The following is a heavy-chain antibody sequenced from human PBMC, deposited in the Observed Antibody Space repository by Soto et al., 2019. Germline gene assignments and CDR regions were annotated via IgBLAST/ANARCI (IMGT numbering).Heavy chain of an antibody. CDR2: ISAYDGNT. V-gene: IGHV1-18*01. CDR1: GYTFTSYG. CDR3: ARGGYYDSSGSRNYYYYGMNV. J-gene: IGHJ6*02. D-gene: IGHD3-22*01. Sequence: ALVKVSCKASGYTFTSYGISWVRQAPGQGLEWLGWISAYDGNTNYAQILQGRVSMTTDTSTSTAYMELRSLRSDDTAVYYCARGGYYDSSGSRNYYYYGMNVWGQGTTVTVSS.